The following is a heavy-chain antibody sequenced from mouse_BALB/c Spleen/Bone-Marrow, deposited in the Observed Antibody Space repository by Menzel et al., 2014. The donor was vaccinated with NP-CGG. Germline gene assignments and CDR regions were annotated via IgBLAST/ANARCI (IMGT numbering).Heavy chain of an antibody. J-gene: IGHJ2*01. CDR3: ARRYGSSFDY. V-gene: IGHV14-1*02. Sequence: VQLQQSGAELVRPGALVKLSCKASGFNIKDYYMHWVIQRPEQGLEWIGWIDPENGNTIYDPKFQGKASITADTSSNTAYLQLSSPTSEDTAVYYCARRYGSSFDYWGQGTTLTVSS. CDR1: GFNIKDYY. CDR2: IDPENGNT. D-gene: IGHD1-1*01.